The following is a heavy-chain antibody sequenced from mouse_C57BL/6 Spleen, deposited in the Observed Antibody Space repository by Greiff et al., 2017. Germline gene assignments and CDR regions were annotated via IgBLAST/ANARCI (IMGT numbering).Heavy chain of an antibody. CDR2: IYPGSGST. CDR3: AREGAYYFDY. CDR1: GYTFTSYW. Sequence: QVQLQQPGAELVKPGASVKMSCKASGYTFTSYWITWVKQRPGQGLEWIGDIYPGSGSTNYNEKFKCKATLTVDTSSSTAYMQLSSLTSGESAVYYCAREGAYYFDYWGQGTTLTVSS. V-gene: IGHV1-55*01. J-gene: IGHJ2*01.